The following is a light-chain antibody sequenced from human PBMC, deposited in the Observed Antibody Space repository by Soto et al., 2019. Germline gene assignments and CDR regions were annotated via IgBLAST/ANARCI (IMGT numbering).Light chain of an antibody. V-gene: IGKV3-20*01. CDR3: QQSAT. CDR2: DAS. J-gene: IGKJ3*01. CDR1: QSVRSNS. Sequence: EMMLTQSPGTLSLSPGDRATLSCRASQSVRSNSLAWYEQKPGQPPRLLIYDASSRPHGIPDRFSGSGSGTDFTLTIRRLEPEDFAVYSCQQSATFGPGTKVDIK.